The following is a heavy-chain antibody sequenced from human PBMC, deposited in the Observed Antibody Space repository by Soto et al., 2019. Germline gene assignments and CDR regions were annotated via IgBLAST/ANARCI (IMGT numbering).Heavy chain of an antibody. CDR3: ASRDGASFDY. J-gene: IGHJ4*02. V-gene: IGHV4-59*01. Sequence: QVQLQESGPGLVKPSETLSLTCTVSGGSISSSAWRWIRQPPGKGLAWIGYIYYSGSTNYNPSHKRPVTPSVYTSNSHSSLNRSPLTAADTAVYYCASRDGASFDYWGQGTLVTVSS. D-gene: IGHD4-17*01. CDR2: IYYSGST. CDR1: GGSISSSA.